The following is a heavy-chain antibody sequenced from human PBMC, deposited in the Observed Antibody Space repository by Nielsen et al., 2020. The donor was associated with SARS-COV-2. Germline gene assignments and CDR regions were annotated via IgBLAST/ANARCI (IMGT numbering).Heavy chain of an antibody. D-gene: IGHD6-13*01. CDR2: INWNGGST. J-gene: IGHJ6*02. Sequence: WIRQPPGKGLEWVSGINWNGGSTGYADSVKGRFTISRDNAKNSLYLQMNSLRAEDTALYHCARDLGGWAAGTFHYYYGMDVWGQGTTVTVSS. CDR3: ARDLGGWAAGTFHYYYGMDV. V-gene: IGHV3-20*01.